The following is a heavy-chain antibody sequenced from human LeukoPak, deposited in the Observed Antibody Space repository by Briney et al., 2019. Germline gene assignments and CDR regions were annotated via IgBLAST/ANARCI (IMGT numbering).Heavy chain of an antibody. CDR1: GFSFSGHW. J-gene: IGHJ4*02. D-gene: IGHD6-13*01. V-gene: IGHV3-74*01. Sequence: PGGSLRLSCAASGFSFSGHWMHWARQLPGKGLVWVSRISPTGSTTSYADSVKGRFTVSRDSAKNTLYLQVNNLRAEDTAVYYCARGLSSNWSGLDFWGQGTLLTVSS. CDR2: ISPTGSTT. CDR3: ARGLSSNWSGLDF.